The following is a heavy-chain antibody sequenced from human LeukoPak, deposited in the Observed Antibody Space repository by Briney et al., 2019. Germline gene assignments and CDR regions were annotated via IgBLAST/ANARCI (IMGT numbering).Heavy chain of an antibody. J-gene: IGHJ2*01. V-gene: IGHV4-39*07. D-gene: IGHD3-10*01. Sequence: PSETLSLTCSLSGGSISSSSYYWAWIRQPPGKGLEWIGSIYYSGNTYYNPSLKSRVTISVDTSKNQFSLKLSSVTAADTAVYYCARESLGSGSYYHGRNWYFDLWGRGTLVTVSS. CDR1: GGSISSSSYY. CDR3: ARESLGSGSYYHGRNWYFDL. CDR2: IYYSGNT.